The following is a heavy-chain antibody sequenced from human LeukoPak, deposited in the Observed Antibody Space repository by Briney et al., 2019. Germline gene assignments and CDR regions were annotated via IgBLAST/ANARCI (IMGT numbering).Heavy chain of an antibody. J-gene: IGHJ6*03. CDR1: GFTFSSYE. V-gene: IGHV3-48*03. Sequence: TGGSLRLSCAASGFTFSSYEMNWVRQAPGKGLEWVSYISSSGSTIYYADSVKGRFTISRDNAKNSLYLQMNSLRAEDTAVYYCARAPAAMGYYYYYYMDVWGKGTTVTISS. CDR3: ARAPAAMGYYYYYYMDV. CDR2: ISSSGSTI. D-gene: IGHD2-2*01.